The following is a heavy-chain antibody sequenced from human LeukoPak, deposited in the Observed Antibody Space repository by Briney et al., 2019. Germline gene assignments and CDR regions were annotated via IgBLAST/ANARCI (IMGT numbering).Heavy chain of an antibody. J-gene: IGHJ4*02. CDR3: TRLLPFGTGYPFEY. D-gene: IGHD3/OR15-3a*01. V-gene: IGHV3-7*03. Sequence: PGGSLRPSCAASGFTFSSYWMSWVRQAPGKGLEWVANIKQDGSEKYYVDSVKGRFTISRDNAKNSLYLQMNSLRAEDTAVYYCTRLLPFGTGYPFEYWGQGTLVTVSS. CDR2: IKQDGSEK. CDR1: GFTFSSYW.